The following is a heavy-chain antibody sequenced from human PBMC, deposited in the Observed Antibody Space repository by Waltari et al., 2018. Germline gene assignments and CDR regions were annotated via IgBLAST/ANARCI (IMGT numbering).Heavy chain of an antibody. CDR3: AAPISSEPPAEYFQH. D-gene: IGHD3-3*02. CDR2: IIPIFGTA. V-gene: IGHV1-69*08. CDR1: GGTFSSYA. Sequence: QVQLVQSGAEVKKPGSSVKVSCKASGGTFSSYAISWVRQAPGQGLEWMGRIIPIFGTANYAQKFQGRVTITADKSTSTDYMELSSLRSEDTAVYYWAAPISSEPPAEYFQHWGQGTLVTVSS. J-gene: IGHJ1*01.